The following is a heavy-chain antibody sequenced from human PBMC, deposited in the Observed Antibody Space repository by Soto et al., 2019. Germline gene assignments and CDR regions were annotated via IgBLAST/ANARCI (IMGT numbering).Heavy chain of an antibody. Sequence: QVQLVQSGAEVKKPGASVKVSCKASGYTFTDYDINWVRQATGLGLEWMGWMTPNSGNTGYAQKFQGRVTMTRDTSRSTAYMELNRLTSEDTAVYYCARNLYNTGSFDHWGQGTLVTVSS. J-gene: IGHJ4*02. V-gene: IGHV1-8*02. CDR1: GYTFTDYD. D-gene: IGHD3-10*01. CDR3: ARNLYNTGSFDH. CDR2: MTPNSGNT.